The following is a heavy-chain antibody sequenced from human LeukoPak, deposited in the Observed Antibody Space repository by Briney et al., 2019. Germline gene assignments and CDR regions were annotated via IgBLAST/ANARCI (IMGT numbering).Heavy chain of an antibody. CDR1: GGSISGGSFY. CDR3: ARRIVGATFGFDY. D-gene: IGHD1-26*01. Sequence: PSETLSLTCTVSGGSISGGSFYWTWIRQPAGKGLEWIGRIYASGSTNYNSSLKSRVTISVDTSKNQFSLRLSSVTAADTAVYYCARRIVGATFGFDYWGQGTLVTVSS. CDR2: IYASGST. V-gene: IGHV4-61*02. J-gene: IGHJ4*02.